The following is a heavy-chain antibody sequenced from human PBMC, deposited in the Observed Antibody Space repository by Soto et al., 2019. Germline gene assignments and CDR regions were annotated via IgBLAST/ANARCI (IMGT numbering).Heavy chain of an antibody. CDR1: GFTFSSYA. J-gene: IGHJ4*02. D-gene: IGHD3-22*01. V-gene: IGHV3-30-3*01. CDR2: ISYDGSNK. Sequence: PWRSLRLSCAASGFTFSSYARHWVSQAPGKGLEWVAVISYDGSNKYYADSVKGRFTISRDNSKNTLYLQMNSLRAEDTAVYYCARASDYYDSKGTHGYFDYWGQGTLVTSPQ. CDR3: ARASDYYDSKGTHGYFDY.